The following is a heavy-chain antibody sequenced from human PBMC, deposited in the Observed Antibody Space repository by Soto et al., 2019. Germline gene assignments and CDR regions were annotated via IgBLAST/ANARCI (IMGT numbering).Heavy chain of an antibody. V-gene: IGHV3-23*01. CDR3: AKQRAGDGSGSDTFYFDF. CDR1: GFTFSTYA. CDR2: LSGRGGNT. Sequence: SLRLSCSTSGFTFSTYAMNWVRQAPGEGLEWVSALSGRGGNTYYADSMRGRFTISRDNSKNTLFLQMSSLRAEDTAIYYCAKQRAGDGSGSDTFYFDFWGQGTLVTVSS. J-gene: IGHJ4*02. D-gene: IGHD3-10*01.